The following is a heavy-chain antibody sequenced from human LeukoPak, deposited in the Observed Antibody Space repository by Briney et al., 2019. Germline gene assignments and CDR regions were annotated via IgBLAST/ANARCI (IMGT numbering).Heavy chain of an antibody. D-gene: IGHD3-22*01. CDR1: GYTFTGYY. Sequence: GASVKVSCKASGYTFTGYYMHWVRQAPGQGLGWMGRINPNSGGTNYAQKFQGRVTMTRDTSISTAYMELSRLRSDDTAVYYCARARVDSSGYYFTEPVDYWGQGTLVTVSS. CDR3: ARARVDSSGYYFTEPVDY. V-gene: IGHV1-2*06. J-gene: IGHJ4*02. CDR2: INPNSGGT.